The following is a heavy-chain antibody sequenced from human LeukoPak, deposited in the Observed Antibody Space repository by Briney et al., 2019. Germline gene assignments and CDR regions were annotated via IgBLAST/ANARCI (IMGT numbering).Heavy chain of an antibody. CDR2: IKQDGSEK. Sequence: GGSLRLSCAASGFTLSTYWMSWVRQAPGKRLAWVANIKQDGSEKYYVDSVKGRFTISRDNAKNSLYLQMKSLRDEDTAVYYCARYGSGTSYITNYFDYWGQGTLVTVSS. V-gene: IGHV3-7*04. D-gene: IGHD3-10*01. CDR1: GFTLSTYW. CDR3: ARYGSGTSYITNYFDY. J-gene: IGHJ4*02.